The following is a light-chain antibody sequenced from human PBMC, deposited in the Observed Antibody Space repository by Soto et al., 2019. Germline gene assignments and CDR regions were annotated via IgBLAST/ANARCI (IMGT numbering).Light chain of an antibody. CDR3: QHYNSYSEA. J-gene: IGKJ1*01. CDR2: AAS. Sequence: EIVLTHSPGSLSLSPGHGATLSFSSSQSISSNYLAWYQQKPGQAPRLLIYAASTRATGIPARFSGSGSGTEFTLTISSLQPDDFATYYCQHYNSYSEAFGQGTKVDIK. CDR1: QSISSNY. V-gene: IGKV3-20*01.